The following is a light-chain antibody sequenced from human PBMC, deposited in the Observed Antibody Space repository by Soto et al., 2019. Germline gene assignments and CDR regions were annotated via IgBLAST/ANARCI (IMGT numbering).Light chain of an antibody. Sequence: SVLTQPPSASGTPGQRVTISCSGSSSNIGSNTVNWYQQLPGTAPKLLIYSNNQRPSGVPDRFSASKSATSASLAISGLQSEQESDYYSAAWDNSVNGYVFGTGTKGPVL. CDR3: AAWDNSVNGYV. CDR2: SNN. J-gene: IGLJ1*01. V-gene: IGLV1-44*01. CDR1: SSNIGSNT.